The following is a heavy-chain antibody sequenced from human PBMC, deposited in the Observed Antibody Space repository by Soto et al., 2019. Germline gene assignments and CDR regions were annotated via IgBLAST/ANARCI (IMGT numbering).Heavy chain of an antibody. V-gene: IGHV1-46*01. D-gene: IGHD5-12*01. CDR2: INPSGGST. CDR1: GYTFTSYY. J-gene: IGHJ6*02. Sequence: ASVKVSCKASGYTFTSYYMHWVRQAPGQGLEWMGIINPSGGSTSYAQKFQGRVTMTRDTSTSTVYMELSSLRSEDTAVYYCARGDIVATAGYYGMDVWGQGTTVTSP. CDR3: ARGDIVATAGYYGMDV.